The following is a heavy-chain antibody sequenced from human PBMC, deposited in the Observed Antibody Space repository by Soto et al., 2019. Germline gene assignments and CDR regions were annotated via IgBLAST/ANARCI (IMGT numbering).Heavy chain of an antibody. CDR1: GGTFSVSP. CDR2: IIPVFGGA. V-gene: IGHV1-69*01. CDR3: ARDKHTYHSGPGWFDP. Sequence: QVHLVQSGAEVRKLGSSVKVACKASGGTFSVSPLYWVRQAPGQGLEWMGGIIPVFGGADYAQKFQGRVTITADESTTTSYMELSSLRSDDTAIYYCARDKHTYHSGPGWFDPWGQGTLITVSS. J-gene: IGHJ5*02. D-gene: IGHD2-8*02.